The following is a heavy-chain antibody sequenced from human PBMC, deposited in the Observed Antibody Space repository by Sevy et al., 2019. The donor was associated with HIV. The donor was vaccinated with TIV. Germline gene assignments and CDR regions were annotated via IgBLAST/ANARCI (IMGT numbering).Heavy chain of an antibody. CDR2: ISYDGSNK. J-gene: IGHJ4*02. Sequence: GGSLRLSCAASGFTFSSYAMHWVRQAPGKGLDWVAVISYDGSNKYYADSVKGRFTISRDNSKNTLYLQMNSLRAEDTAVYYCARGFPARYYYGSGSYYNSLDYWGQGTLVTVSS. V-gene: IGHV3-30-3*01. CDR1: GFTFSSYA. D-gene: IGHD3-10*01. CDR3: ARGFPARYYYGSGSYYNSLDY.